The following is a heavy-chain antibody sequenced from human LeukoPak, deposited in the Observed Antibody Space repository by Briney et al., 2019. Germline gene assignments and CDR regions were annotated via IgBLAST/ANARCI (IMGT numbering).Heavy chain of an antibody. CDR3: ATDPAVLRYFDWLGG. V-gene: IGHV1-8*02. CDR2: MNPNSGNT. J-gene: IGHJ4*02. CDR1: GYTFTSYD. D-gene: IGHD3-9*01. Sequence: GASVKVSCKASGYTFTSYDINWVRQATGQGLEWMGWMNPNSGNTGYAQKFQGRVTMTEDTSTDTAYMELSSLRSEDTAVYYCATDPAVLRYFDWLGGWGQGTLVTVSS.